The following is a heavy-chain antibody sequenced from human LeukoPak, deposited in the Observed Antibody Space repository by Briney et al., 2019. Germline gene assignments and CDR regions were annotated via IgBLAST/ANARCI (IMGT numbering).Heavy chain of an antibody. CDR1: GFTFSRYT. D-gene: IGHD3-22*01. V-gene: IGHV3-30-3*01. CDR2: ISYDGSNK. J-gene: IGHJ4*02. Sequence: GGSLRLSCAASGFTFSRYTMHWVRQAPGKGLEWVAVISYDGSNKYYADSVKGRFTISRDNSKNTLYLQMNSLRAEDTAVYYCARDLSGYALDYWGQGTLVTVSS. CDR3: ARDLSGYALDY.